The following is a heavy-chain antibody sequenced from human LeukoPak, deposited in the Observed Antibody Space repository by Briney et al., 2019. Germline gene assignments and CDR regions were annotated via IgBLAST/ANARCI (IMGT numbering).Heavy chain of an antibody. D-gene: IGHD3-3*01. Sequence: ASVKVSFKASGYTFTGYYMHWVRQAPGQGLEWMGWINPNSGGTNYAQKFQGRVTMTRDTSISTAYMELGRLRSDDTAVYYCARGLTRFLEWLRRGWFDPWGQGTLVTVSS. CDR2: INPNSGGT. CDR1: GYTFTGYY. CDR3: ARGLTRFLEWLRRGWFDP. V-gene: IGHV1-2*02. J-gene: IGHJ5*02.